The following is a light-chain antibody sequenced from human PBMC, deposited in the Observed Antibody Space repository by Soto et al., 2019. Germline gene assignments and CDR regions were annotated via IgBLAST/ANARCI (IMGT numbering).Light chain of an antibody. CDR1: QGISSY. Sequence: VIWMTQSPSLLSASTGDRVTISCLMSQGISSYLAWYQQKPGKAPELLIYAASTLQSGVPSRFSGSGSRTDLTLTISCLQSQDFATYYCQQYYSLPPNFGGGTKVDI. CDR2: AAS. CDR3: QQYYSLPPN. V-gene: IGKV1D-8*01. J-gene: IGKJ4*01.